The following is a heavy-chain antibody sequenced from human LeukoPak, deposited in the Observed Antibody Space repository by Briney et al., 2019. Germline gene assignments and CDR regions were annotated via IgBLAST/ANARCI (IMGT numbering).Heavy chain of an antibody. Sequence: ASVKVSCKASGYTFTGYYMHWVRQAPGQGLEWMGWINPNSGGTNYAQKFQGRVTMTRDTSISTAYMELSRLRSDDTAVYYCASDYDILTGYLHDAFDIWGQGTMVTVSS. CDR3: ASDYDILTGYLHDAFDI. J-gene: IGHJ3*02. V-gene: IGHV1-2*02. D-gene: IGHD3-9*01. CDR1: GYTFTGYY. CDR2: INPNSGGT.